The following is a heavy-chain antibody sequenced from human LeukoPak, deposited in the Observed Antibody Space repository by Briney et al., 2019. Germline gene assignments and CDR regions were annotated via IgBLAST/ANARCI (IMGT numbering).Heavy chain of an antibody. CDR1: GFTFSSYG. CDR3: ASLCSSTSCYRGSLDY. V-gene: IGHV3-33*01. Sequence: PGGSLRLSCAASGFTFSSYGMHWVRQAPGKGLEWVAVIWYDGSNKYYADSVEGRFTISRDNSKNTLYLQMNSLRAEDTAVYYCASLCSSTSCYRGSLDYWGQGTLVTVSS. CDR2: IWYDGSNK. D-gene: IGHD2-2*01. J-gene: IGHJ4*02.